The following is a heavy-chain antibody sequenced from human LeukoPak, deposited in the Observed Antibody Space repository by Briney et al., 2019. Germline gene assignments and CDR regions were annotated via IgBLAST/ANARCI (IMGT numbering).Heavy chain of an antibody. J-gene: IGHJ4*02. D-gene: IGHD3-9*01. CDR2: IIPIFGTA. V-gene: IGHV1-69*05. CDR1: GGTFSSYA. Sequence: ASVTVSCKASGGTFSSYAISWVRQAPGQGLEWMGGIIPIFGTANYAQKFQGRVTITTDESTSTAYMELSSLRSEDTAVYYCARGDDILTGSNAYNFDYWGQGTLVTVSS. CDR3: ARGDDILTGSNAYNFDY.